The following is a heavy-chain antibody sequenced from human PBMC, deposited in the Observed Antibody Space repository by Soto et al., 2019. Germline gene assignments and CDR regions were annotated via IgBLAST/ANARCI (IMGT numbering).Heavy chain of an antibody. CDR2: ISHSGVT. D-gene: IGHD1-1*01. Sequence: SESLSITCAVCSGSLSIYYWTWIRQPPGKGLEWIGEISHSGVTNHNPSLKSRVTISVDTSRSQFSLKVRSLTAADTAVYYCARGPIGTTRASEYYYGFDDWGQRTMVTVSS. V-gene: IGHV4-34*01. CDR1: SGSLSIYY. J-gene: IGHJ6*02. CDR3: ARGPIGTTRASEYYYGFDD.